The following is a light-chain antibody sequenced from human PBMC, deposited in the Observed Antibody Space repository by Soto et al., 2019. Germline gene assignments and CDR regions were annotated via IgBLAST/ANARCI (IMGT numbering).Light chain of an antibody. V-gene: IGKV2-28*01. Sequence: DIVMTQSPLSLPVTPGEPSSISCRSSQILLHSNGYNYLDWYLQKPGQSPQLLIYLGSNRASGVPDRFSGSGSGTEFTLTISSLQPDDFATYYCQHYNSYSEAFGQGTKVDI. J-gene: IGKJ1*01. CDR3: QHYNSYSEA. CDR1: QILLHSNGYNY. CDR2: LGS.